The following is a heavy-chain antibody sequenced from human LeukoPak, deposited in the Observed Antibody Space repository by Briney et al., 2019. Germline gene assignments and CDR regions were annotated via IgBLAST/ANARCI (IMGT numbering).Heavy chain of an antibody. J-gene: IGHJ4*02. V-gene: IGHV4-30-4*01. CDR1: GGSISSGDYY. CDR3: ARYYIIGTFHFDY. D-gene: IGHD1/OR15-1a*01. CDR2: IYYSGST. Sequence: SETLSLTCTVSGGSISSGDYYWSWIRQPPGKGLEWIGYIYYSGSTYYNPSLKSRVTISVDTSKNQFSLKLSSVTAADTAVYYCARYYIIGTFHFDYWGQGTLVTVSS.